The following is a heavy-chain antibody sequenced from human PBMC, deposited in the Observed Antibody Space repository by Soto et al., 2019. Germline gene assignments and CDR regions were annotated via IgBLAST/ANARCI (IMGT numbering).Heavy chain of an antibody. D-gene: IGHD6-6*01. CDR3: ARDLERAYSSSSQPLAVAGTNGMDV. V-gene: IGHV3-13*01. Sequence: EVQLVESGGGLVQPGGSLRLSCAASGFTFSSYDMHWVRQATGKGLEWVSAIGTAGDTYYPGSVKGRFTISRENAKNSLYLQMNSLRAEDTAVYYCARDLERAYSSSSQPLAVAGTNGMDVWGQGTTVTVSS. CDR2: IGTAGDT. J-gene: IGHJ6*02. CDR1: GFTFSSYD.